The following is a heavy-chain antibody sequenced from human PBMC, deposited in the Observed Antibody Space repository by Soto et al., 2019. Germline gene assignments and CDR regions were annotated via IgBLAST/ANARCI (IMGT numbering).Heavy chain of an antibody. V-gene: IGHV1-18*01. D-gene: IGHD3-10*01. CDR1: GYMFTSYG. J-gene: IGHJ6*03. CDR3: ARFNGSGANYYRDV. CDR2: ISVNNGKT. Sequence: QVQLVQSGAELKKPGASAKVSCKASGYMFTSYGISWVRQAPGQGLKWMAWISVNNGKTNYAQKFQGRVTMTTDTSPDPSHMELRSLRYDGTGLYFWARFNGSGANYYRDVWGKGTTVIVSS.